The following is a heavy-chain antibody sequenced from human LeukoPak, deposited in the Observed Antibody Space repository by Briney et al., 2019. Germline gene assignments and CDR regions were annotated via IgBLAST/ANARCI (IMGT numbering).Heavy chain of an antibody. Sequence: SETLSLTCTVSGGSIRSYFWGWVRQPAGKGLDWIGRIYTTGATFYNPSLKTRLTMSIDTSKNQFSLRLTAVVAADTAVYYCARQAYTASYYFLDYWSQGTLVTVSS. CDR3: ARQAYTASYYFLDY. J-gene: IGHJ4*02. D-gene: IGHD1-26*01. V-gene: IGHV4-4*07. CDR1: GGSIRSYF. CDR2: IYTTGAT.